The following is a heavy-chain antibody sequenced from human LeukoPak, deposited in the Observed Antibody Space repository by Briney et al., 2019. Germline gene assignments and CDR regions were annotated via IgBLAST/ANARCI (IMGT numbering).Heavy chain of an antibody. CDR2: ISWNSASI. V-gene: IGHV3-9*01. Sequence: GRSLRLSCAASGFSFDDYAMHWVRQSPGKGLEWVSGISWNSASIGYADFVKGRFTISRDNAKNLLYLQMNSLRVEDTAVYYCASEGVVGPVAHFDYWGQGALVTVSS. D-gene: IGHD1-26*01. CDR1: GFSFDDYA. J-gene: IGHJ4*02. CDR3: ASEGVVGPVAHFDY.